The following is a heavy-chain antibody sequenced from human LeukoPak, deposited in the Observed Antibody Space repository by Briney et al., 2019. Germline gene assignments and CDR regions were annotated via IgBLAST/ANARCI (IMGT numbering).Heavy chain of an antibody. CDR3: AKAVAAAANPSLFDY. D-gene: IGHD6-13*01. Sequence: GGSLRLSCAASGFTFGSYAMSWVRQAPGKGLEWVSAISGSGSSTYYADSAKGRFTISRDNSKNTLYLQMNSLRAEDTAVYYCAKAVAAAANPSLFDYWGQGTLVTVSS. J-gene: IGHJ4*02. CDR1: GFTFGSYA. CDR2: ISGSGSST. V-gene: IGHV3-23*01.